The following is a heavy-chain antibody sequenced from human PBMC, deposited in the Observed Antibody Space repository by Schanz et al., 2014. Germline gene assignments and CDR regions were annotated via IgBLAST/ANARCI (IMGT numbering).Heavy chain of an antibody. D-gene: IGHD3-22*01. CDR2: ISYHGSEK. CDR1: GFTFSTYW. V-gene: IGHV3-30*18. J-gene: IGHJ4*02. CDR3: AKSYDTSGYSGFDY. Sequence: VQLLESGGGLVQPGGSLRLSCAASGFTFSTYWMHWFRQAPGKGLEWGAVISYHGSEKYYADSVKGRFTISRDNSKNTLYLQMNSLRTEDTAVYFCAKSYDTSGYSGFDYWGQGTLVTVSS.